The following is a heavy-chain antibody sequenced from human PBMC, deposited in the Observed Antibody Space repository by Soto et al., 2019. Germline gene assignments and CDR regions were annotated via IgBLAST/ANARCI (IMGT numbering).Heavy chain of an antibody. CDR3: ARSGFETTVVTLGYYGMDV. CDR1: GGTFSSYA. V-gene: IGHV1-69*13. D-gene: IGHD4-17*01. Sequence: WASVKVSCKASGGTFSSYAISWVRQAPGQGLEWMGGIIPIFGTANYAQKFQGRVTITADESTSTAYMELSSLRSEDTAVYYCARSGFETTVVTLGYYGMDVWGQGTTVTVFS. CDR2: IIPIFGTA. J-gene: IGHJ6*02.